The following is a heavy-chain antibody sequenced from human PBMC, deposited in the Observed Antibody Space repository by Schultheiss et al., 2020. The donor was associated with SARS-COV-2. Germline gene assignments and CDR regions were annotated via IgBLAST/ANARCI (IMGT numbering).Heavy chain of an antibody. CDR1: GGSISSYY. V-gene: IGHV4-59*08. CDR3: ARTIFGVVIMAEWFDP. CDR2: IYYSGST. D-gene: IGHD3-3*01. Sequence: SETLSLTCTVSGGSISSYYWSWIRQPPGKGLEWIGYIYYSGSTYYNPSLKSRVTISVDTSKNQFSLKLSSVTAADTAVYYCARTIFGVVIMAEWFDPWGQGTLVTVSS. J-gene: IGHJ5*02.